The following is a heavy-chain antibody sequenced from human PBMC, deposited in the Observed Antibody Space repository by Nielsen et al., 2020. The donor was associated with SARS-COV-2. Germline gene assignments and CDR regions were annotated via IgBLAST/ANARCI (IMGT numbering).Heavy chain of an antibody. CDR3: ARASMIVVVITPFDY. J-gene: IGHJ4*02. CDR1: GGTFSSYA. D-gene: IGHD3-22*01. CDR2: IIPIFGTA. V-gene: IGHV1-69*06. Sequence: SVKVSCKASGGTFSSYAISWVRQAPGQGLEWMGGIIPIFGTANYAQKFQGRVTITADKSTSTAYMELSSLRSEDTAVYYCARASMIVVVITPFDYWGQGTLVTVSS.